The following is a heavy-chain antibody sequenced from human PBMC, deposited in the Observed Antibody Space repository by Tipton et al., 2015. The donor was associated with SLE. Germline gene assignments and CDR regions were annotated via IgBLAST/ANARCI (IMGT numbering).Heavy chain of an antibody. J-gene: IGHJ5*02. D-gene: IGHD6-13*01. CDR3: AKGVAAAGKKGNWFDP. CDR2: ISWNSGSI. CDR1: GFTFDDYA. Sequence: SLRLSCAASGFTFDDYAMHWVRQAPGKGLEWVSGISWNSGSIGYADSVKGRFTISRDNAKNSLYLQMNSLRAEDTALYYCAKGVAAAGKKGNWFDPWGQGTLATVSS. V-gene: IGHV3-9*01.